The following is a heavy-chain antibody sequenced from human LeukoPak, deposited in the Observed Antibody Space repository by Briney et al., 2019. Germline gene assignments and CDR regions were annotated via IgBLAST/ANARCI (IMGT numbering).Heavy chain of an antibody. Sequence: SETLSLTCTVSGXSISSDYWSWIRQPPGKALEWIGNIYHSGGTNYNPSLKSRVTISVDTSQNQFSLKLSSVTAADTAVYYCARLRVVRGVIDPDFDYWGQGTLVTVSS. CDR3: ARLRVVRGVIDPDFDY. CDR1: GXSISSDY. V-gene: IGHV4-4*08. CDR2: IYHSGGT. D-gene: IGHD3-10*01. J-gene: IGHJ4*02.